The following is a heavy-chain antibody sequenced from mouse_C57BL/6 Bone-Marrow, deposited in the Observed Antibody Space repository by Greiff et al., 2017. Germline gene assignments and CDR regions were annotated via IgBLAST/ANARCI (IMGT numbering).Heavy chain of an antibody. V-gene: IGHV1-63*01. J-gene: IGHJ3*01. CDR3: ARRDYGTLFAY. CDR2: IYPGGGYT. D-gene: IGHD1-1*01. Sequence: QDQLQQSGAELVRPGTSVKMSCKASGYTFTNYWIGWAKQRPGHGLEWIGDIYPGGGYTNYNEKFKGKATLTADKSSSTAYMQFSSLTSEDSAIYYCARRDYGTLFAYWGQGTLVTVSA. CDR1: GYTFTNYW.